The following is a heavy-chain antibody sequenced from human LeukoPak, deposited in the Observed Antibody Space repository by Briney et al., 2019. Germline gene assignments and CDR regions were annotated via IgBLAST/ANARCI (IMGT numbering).Heavy chain of an antibody. CDR3: ARGPRVIAVAGSWGGDY. D-gene: IGHD6-19*01. V-gene: IGHV1-18*01. CDR1: GYTFTSYG. CDR2: ISAYNGNT. J-gene: IGHJ4*02. Sequence: ASVKVSCKASGYTFTSYGISWVRQAPGQGLEWMGWISAYNGNTNYAQKLRGRVTMTTDTSTSTAYMELRSLRSDDTAVYYCARGPRVIAVAGSWGGDYWGQGTLVTVSS.